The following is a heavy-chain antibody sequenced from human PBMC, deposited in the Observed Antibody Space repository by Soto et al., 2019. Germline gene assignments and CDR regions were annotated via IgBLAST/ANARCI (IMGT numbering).Heavy chain of an antibody. CDR1: GGSISSGDYY. J-gene: IGHJ5*02. V-gene: IGHV4-30-4*01. CDR3: ARGVGYCSSTSCPMGFEP. Sequence: SETLSLSCTVSGGSISSGDYYRSWILQPPGKGLEWIGYIYYSGSTYYNPSLKSRVTVSVDTSKNQFSLKISSVTAADTAVYYCARGVGYCSSTSCPMGFEPWGQGTLVTVSS. CDR2: IYYSGST. D-gene: IGHD2-2*03.